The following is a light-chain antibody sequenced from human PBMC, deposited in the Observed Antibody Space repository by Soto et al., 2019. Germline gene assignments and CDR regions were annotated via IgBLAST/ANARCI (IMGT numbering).Light chain of an antibody. CDR3: QQYNSYPWT. J-gene: IGKJ1*01. CDR1: HSISSW. CDR2: KAS. V-gene: IGKV1-5*03. Sequence: DIQMTQSPSTLSASVGDRVTITCRASHSISSWLAWYQQKPGKAPKLLIYKASSLESGVPSRFSGSGSGTAFTLNISSLQPDDFATYYCQQYNSYPWTFGQGTKVEIK.